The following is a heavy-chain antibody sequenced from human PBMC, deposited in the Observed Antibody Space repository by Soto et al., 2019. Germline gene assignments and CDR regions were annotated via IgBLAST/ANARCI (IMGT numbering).Heavy chain of an antibody. J-gene: IGHJ6*02. Sequence: QLQLQEAGSGLVKPSQTLSLTCAVSGDSISSGGNSWNWIRQPPGKGLEWVGYIFHSGTTYYNPSLKRRVTISLDMSKNQFSLKLTSVTAADTAVYYCARDKWRAGVGGFYGMDVWGQGTTVTVSS. CDR3: ARDKWRAGVGGFYGMDV. CDR2: IFHSGTT. D-gene: IGHD6-13*01. CDR1: GDSISSGGNS. V-gene: IGHV4-30-2*01.